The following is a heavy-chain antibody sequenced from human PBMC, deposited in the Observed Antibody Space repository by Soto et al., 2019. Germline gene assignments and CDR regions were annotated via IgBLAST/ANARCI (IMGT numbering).Heavy chain of an antibody. CDR2: IYYSGST. Sequence: SETLSLTCTVSGGSISSGGYYWSWIRQPPGKGLEWIGYIYYSGSTYYNPSLKSRVTISVDTSKNQFSLKLSSVTAADTAVYYCAREVVLVPAATYYYYGMDVWGQGTTVTVSS. D-gene: IGHD2-2*01. CDR1: GGSISSGGYY. V-gene: IGHV4-30-4*01. CDR3: AREVVLVPAATYYYYGMDV. J-gene: IGHJ6*02.